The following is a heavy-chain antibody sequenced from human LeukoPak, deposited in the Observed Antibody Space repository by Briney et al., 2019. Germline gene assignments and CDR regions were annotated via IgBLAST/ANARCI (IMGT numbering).Heavy chain of an antibody. CDR1: GGSFSGYY. CDR3: ARAIQLWGRHDY. V-gene: IGHV4-59*01. Sequence: KPSETLSLTCAVYGGSFSGYYWSWIRQPPGKGLEWIGYIYYSGSTNYNPSLKSRVTISVDTSKNQFSLKLSSVTAADTAVYYCARAIQLWGRHDYWGQGTLVTVSS. J-gene: IGHJ4*02. D-gene: IGHD5-18*01. CDR2: IYYSGST.